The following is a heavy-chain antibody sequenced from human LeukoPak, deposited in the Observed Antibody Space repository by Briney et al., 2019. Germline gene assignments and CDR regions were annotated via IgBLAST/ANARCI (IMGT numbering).Heavy chain of an antibody. CDR2: IYHSGST. D-gene: IGHD6-19*01. CDR3: AREPFGSSYYFNY. Sequence: PSETLSLTCAVSGYSISSGYYWGWIRQPPGKGLEWIGSIYHSGSTYHNPSLKSRVTISVDTSKNQFSLKLSSVTAADMAVYYCAREPFGSSYYFNYWGQGTLVTVSS. CDR1: GYSISSGYY. V-gene: IGHV4-38-2*02. J-gene: IGHJ4*02.